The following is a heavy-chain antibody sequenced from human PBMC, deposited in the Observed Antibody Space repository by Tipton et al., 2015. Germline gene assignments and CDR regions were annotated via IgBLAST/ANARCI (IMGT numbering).Heavy chain of an antibody. CDR2: ISHSGST. CDR1: AYSISSDYY. CDR3: AGGAYTYNWFDP. V-gene: IGHV4-38-2*01. J-gene: IGHJ5*02. D-gene: IGHD2-2*02. Sequence: TLSLTCAVSAYSISSDYYWGWIRQPPGKGLEWIGSISHSGSTNYNPSLKSRVTISVDTSKNQFSLTLTSVNTADTAIYYCAGGAYTYNWFDPWGQGTLVTVSS.